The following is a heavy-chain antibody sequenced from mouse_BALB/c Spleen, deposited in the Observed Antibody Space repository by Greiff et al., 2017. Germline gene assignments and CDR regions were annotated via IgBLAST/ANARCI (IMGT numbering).Heavy chain of an antibody. V-gene: IGHV1-69*02. CDR2: IYPSDSYT. CDR3: TRWSTTVVRYFDV. Sequence: VQLQQPGAELVRPGASVKLSCKASGYTFTSYWINWVKQRPGQGLEWIGNIYPSDSYTNYNQKFKDKATLTVDKSSSTAYMQLSSPTSEDSAVYYCTRWSTTVVRYFDVWGAGTTVTVSS. D-gene: IGHD1-1*01. CDR1: GYTFTSYW. J-gene: IGHJ1*01.